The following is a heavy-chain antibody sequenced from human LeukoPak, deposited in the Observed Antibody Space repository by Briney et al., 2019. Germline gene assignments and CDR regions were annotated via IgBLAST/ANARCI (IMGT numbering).Heavy chain of an antibody. J-gene: IGHJ4*02. CDR1: GFTFTTYG. CDR2: ISFDGSEK. V-gene: IGHV3-30*18. CDR3: AKNLESVGNFDY. Sequence: GGSLRLSCAASGFTFTTYGMHWVRQAPGKGLEWVALISFDGSEKYYAESVKGRFTISRDNSKNTLYLQMNSLRAEDTAVYYCAKNLESVGNFDYWGQGTLVTVSS. D-gene: IGHD1-26*01.